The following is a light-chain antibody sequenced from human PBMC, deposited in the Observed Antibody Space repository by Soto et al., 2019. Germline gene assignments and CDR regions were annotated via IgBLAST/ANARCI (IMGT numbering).Light chain of an antibody. V-gene: IGKV3-11*01. CDR1: QSVSSY. J-gene: IGKJ1*01. CDR2: DAS. Sequence: EIVLTQSPATLSLSPGERATLSCRASQSVSSYLAWYQQKPGQAPRLLIYDASNRATDIPARFSGSGSGTDFPLTISSLEPEDFAVYYCQQRSNWPGTFGQGTKVEIK. CDR3: QQRSNWPGT.